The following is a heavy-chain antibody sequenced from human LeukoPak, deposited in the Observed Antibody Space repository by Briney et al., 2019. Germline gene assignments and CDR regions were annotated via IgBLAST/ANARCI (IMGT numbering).Heavy chain of an antibody. D-gene: IGHD4-17*01. CDR2: ISGSGGST. Sequence: GGSMRLSCAASGFTFSSYAMSWVRQAPGKGLEWVSAISGSGGSTYYADSVKGRFTISRDNSKNTLYLQMNSLRAEDTAVYYCAKSSVGRTTVTTYFDYWGQGTLVTVSS. CDR1: GFTFSSYA. CDR3: AKSSVGRTTVTTYFDY. V-gene: IGHV3-23*01. J-gene: IGHJ4*02.